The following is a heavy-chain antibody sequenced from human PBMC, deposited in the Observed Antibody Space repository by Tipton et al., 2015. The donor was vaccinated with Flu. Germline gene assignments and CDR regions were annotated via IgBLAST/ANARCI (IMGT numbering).Heavy chain of an antibody. V-gene: IGHV3-30*03. CDR3: TTSTTVTSFYSYYGMDV. CDR1: GFTFSSYG. D-gene: IGHD4-11*01. CDR2: ISYDGSNK. J-gene: IGHJ6*02. Sequence: SLRLSCVASGFTFSSYGMHWVRQTPGKGLEWVAVISYDGSNKDYADSVKGRFTISRDNSKNTLYLQMNSLRPEDTAVYYCTTSTTVTSFYSYYGMDVWGQGTTVTVSS.